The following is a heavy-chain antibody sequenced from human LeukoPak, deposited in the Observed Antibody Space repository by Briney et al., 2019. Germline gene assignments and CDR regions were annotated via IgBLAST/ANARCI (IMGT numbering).Heavy chain of an antibody. Sequence: ASVKVSCKASGYTFTSYDINWVRQATGQGLEWMGWMNPNSGNTGYAQKFQGRVTMTRNTSISTAYMELSSLRSEDTAVYYCARGFGFSGGTAGIAVAAPYYWGQGTLVTVSS. D-gene: IGHD6-19*01. V-gene: IGHV1-8*01. J-gene: IGHJ4*02. CDR2: MNPNSGNT. CDR1: GYTFTSYD. CDR3: ARGFGFSGGTAGIAVAAPYY.